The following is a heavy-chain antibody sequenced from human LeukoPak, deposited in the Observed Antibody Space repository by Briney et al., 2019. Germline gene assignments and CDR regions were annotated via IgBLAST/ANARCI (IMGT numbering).Heavy chain of an antibody. J-gene: IGHJ4*02. D-gene: IGHD6-19*01. Sequence: SETLSLTCAVYGGSFSGYYWSWIRQPPGKGLEWIGEINHSGSTNYNPSLKSRVTISVDTSKNQFSLKLSSVTAADTAVYYCARGPLQCLVRKTYFDYWGQGTLVTVSS. V-gene: IGHV4-34*01. CDR3: ARGPLQCLVRKTYFDY. CDR1: GGSFSGYY. CDR2: INHSGST.